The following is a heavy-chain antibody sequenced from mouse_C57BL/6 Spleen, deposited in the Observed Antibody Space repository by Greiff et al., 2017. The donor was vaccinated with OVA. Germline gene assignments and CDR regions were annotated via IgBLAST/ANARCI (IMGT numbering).Heavy chain of an antibody. V-gene: IGHV3-6*01. Sequence: EVKLMESGPGLVKPSQSLSLTCSVTGYSITSGYYWNWIRQFPGNKLEWMGYISYDGSNNYNPSLKNRISITRDTSKNQFFLKLNSVTTEDTATYYCAPHYDYDGFAYWGQGTLVTVSA. CDR2: ISYDGSN. J-gene: IGHJ3*01. D-gene: IGHD2-4*01. CDR1: GYSITSGYY. CDR3: APHYDYDGFAY.